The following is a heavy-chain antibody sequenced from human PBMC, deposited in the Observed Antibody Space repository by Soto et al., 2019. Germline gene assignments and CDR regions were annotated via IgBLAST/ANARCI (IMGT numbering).Heavy chain of an antibody. CDR1: GLTFSSDG. CDR2: ISYDGSNK. D-gene: IGHD3-3*01. J-gene: IGHJ6*04. V-gene: IGHV3-30*18. CDR3: AKTPFTIFGVVISGPSLGMAV. Sequence: RRSPRLSCAAPGLTFSSDGMHYVRQAPGKGLEWVAVISYDGSNKYYADSVKGRFTISRDNSKNTLYLQMNSLRDEDKAVYYFAKTPFTIFGVVISGPSLGMAVCLKGPTVTVSS.